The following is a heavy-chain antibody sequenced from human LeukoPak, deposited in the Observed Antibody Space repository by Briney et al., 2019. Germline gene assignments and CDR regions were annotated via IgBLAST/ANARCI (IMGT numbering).Heavy chain of an antibody. V-gene: IGHV3-7*04. CDR1: GFTFSSYW. CDR3: ARGYDFWSSIWDY. J-gene: IGHJ4*02. D-gene: IGHD3-3*01. CDR2: IKQDGSEK. Sequence: PGGSLRLSCAASGFTFSSYWMSWVRQAPGKGLEWVANIKQDGSEKYYVDSVKGRFTISRDNAKNSLYLQMNSLRAEDTAVYYCARGYDFWSSIWDYWGQGTLVTVSS.